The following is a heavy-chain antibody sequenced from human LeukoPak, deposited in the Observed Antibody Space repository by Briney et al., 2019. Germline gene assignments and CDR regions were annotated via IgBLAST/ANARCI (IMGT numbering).Heavy chain of an antibody. CDR2: ISAYNGNT. J-gene: IGHJ4*02. D-gene: IGHD1-20*01. V-gene: IGHV1-18*01. Sequence: GASVKVSCKASGYTFTSYGISWVRQAPGQGLEWMGWISAYNGNTNYAQKLQGRVTMTTDTSTSTACMELRSLRSDDTAVYYCARAGGGDNWNHFDYWGQGTLVTVSS. CDR3: ARAGGGDNWNHFDY. CDR1: GYTFTSYG.